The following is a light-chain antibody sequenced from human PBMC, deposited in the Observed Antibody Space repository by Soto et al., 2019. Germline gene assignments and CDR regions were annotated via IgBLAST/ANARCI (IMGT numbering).Light chain of an antibody. V-gene: IGKV3-20*01. J-gene: IGKJ1*01. CDR2: GAS. Sequence: VMTQSPLSLPVTLGQPASISCYSTGNSYLNWYQQRSGQAPRLLIYGASTRATGIPDRFSGSGSGTDFTLTISRLEPEDFAVYYCHQYGSSPPRTFGQGTKVDIK. CDR1: STGNSY. CDR3: HQYGSSPPRT.